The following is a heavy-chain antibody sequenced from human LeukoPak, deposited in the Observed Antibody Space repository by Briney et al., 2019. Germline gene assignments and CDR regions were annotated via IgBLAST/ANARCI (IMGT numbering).Heavy chain of an antibody. CDR3: ARVSNYYYYHYYMDV. Sequence: ASVKVSCKASGYTFTSYDINWVRQATGQGLEWMGWMNPNSGNTGYAQKFQGRVTITRNTSISTAYMELSSLRSEDTAVYYCARVSNYYYYHYYMDVWGKGTTVTVSS. CDR1: GYTFTSYD. D-gene: IGHD4-11*01. CDR2: MNPNSGNT. J-gene: IGHJ6*03. V-gene: IGHV1-8*03.